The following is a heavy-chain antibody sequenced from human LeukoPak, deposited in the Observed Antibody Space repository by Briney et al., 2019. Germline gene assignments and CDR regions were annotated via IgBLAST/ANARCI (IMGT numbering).Heavy chain of an antibody. V-gene: IGHV4-34*09. Sequence: SETLSLTCAVYGGSFSGYYWSWIRQPPGKGLEWIGYIYYSGSTYYNPSLKSRVTISVDTSKNQFSLKLSSVTAADTAVYYCARDRRYCSGGSCLSVAFDIWGQGTMVTVSS. D-gene: IGHD2-15*01. CDR3: ARDRRYCSGGSCLSVAFDI. CDR2: IYYSGST. CDR1: GGSFSGYY. J-gene: IGHJ3*02.